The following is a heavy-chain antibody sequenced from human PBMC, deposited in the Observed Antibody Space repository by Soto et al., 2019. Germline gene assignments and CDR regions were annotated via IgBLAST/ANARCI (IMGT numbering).Heavy chain of an antibody. CDR2: ISYDGSNK. V-gene: IGHV3-30*18. D-gene: IGHD6-13*01. Sequence: QVQLVESGGGVVQPGRSLRLSCAASGFTFSSYGMHWVRQAPGKGLEWVAGISYDGSNKYYADSVKGRFTISRDNSKKWLYLQMNSVRAEDTAVYYCAKGADRGIAAYEHAFDIWGQGTMVTVSS. CDR3: AKGADRGIAAYEHAFDI. CDR1: GFTFSSYG. J-gene: IGHJ3*02.